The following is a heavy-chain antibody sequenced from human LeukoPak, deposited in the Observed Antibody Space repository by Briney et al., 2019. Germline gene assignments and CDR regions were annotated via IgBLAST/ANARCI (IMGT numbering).Heavy chain of an antibody. CDR1: GGSISSGGYY. CDR3: ARTFYGGFGTYYFDY. Sequence: SQTLSLTCTVSGGSISSGGYYWSWIRQHPGKGLEWIGYIYYSGSTYYNPSLKSRVTISVDTSKNQSSLKLSSVTAADTAVYYCARTFYGGFGTYYFDYWGQGTLVTVSS. V-gene: IGHV4-31*03. CDR2: IYYSGST. D-gene: IGHD4-23*01. J-gene: IGHJ4*02.